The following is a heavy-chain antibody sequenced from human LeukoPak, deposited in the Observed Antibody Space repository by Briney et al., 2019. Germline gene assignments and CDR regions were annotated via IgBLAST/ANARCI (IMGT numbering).Heavy chain of an antibody. CDR2: ISHDGGTK. CDR1: GFTFNTYG. J-gene: IGHJ6*02. D-gene: IGHD1-26*01. Sequence: GGSLRLSCAASGFTFNTYGMYWVRQAPGKGLEWVALISHDGGTKYYGDSVQGRFTISRDNSKNTLYLELNSLRAEDTAVYYCARDHSGSYSWILLYGLDVWGQGTTVSVS. V-gene: IGHV3-33*01. CDR3: ARDHSGSYSWILLYGLDV.